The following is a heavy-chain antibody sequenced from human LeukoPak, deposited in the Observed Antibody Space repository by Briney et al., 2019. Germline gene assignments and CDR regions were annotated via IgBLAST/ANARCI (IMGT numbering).Heavy chain of an antibody. CDR1: GFTFSTYG. CDR3: AKDRGY. D-gene: IGHD5-24*01. J-gene: IGHJ4*02. CDR2: ISGSGSSA. V-gene: IGHV3-23*01. Sequence: GGPLRLSCAASGFTFSTYGMAWVRQAPGKGLEWVSGISGSGSSANYAESVKGRFTISRDNSNNTLYLQMTSLRAEDTAVYHCAKDRGYWGQGTLVTVSA.